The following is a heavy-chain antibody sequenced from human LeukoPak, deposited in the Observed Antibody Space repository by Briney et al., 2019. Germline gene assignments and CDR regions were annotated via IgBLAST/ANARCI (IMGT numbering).Heavy chain of an antibody. J-gene: IGHJ4*02. CDR2: IYYSGST. V-gene: IGHV4-59*01. Sequence: SETLSLTCTVYGGSISSYYWSWIRQPPGKGLEWIGYIYYSGSTNYNPSLKSRVTISVDTSKNQFSLKLSSVTAADTAVYYCARLDPQRHGGATFDYWGQGTLVTVSS. D-gene: IGHD1-1*01. CDR1: GGSISSYY. CDR3: ARLDPQRHGGATFDY.